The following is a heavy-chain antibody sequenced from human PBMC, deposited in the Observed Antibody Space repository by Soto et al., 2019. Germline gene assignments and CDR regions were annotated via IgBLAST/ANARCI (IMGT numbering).Heavy chain of an antibody. CDR1: GFTFSSYG. CDR3: AKALTDTAMDDFDY. D-gene: IGHD5-18*01. CDR2: ISYDGSNK. J-gene: IGHJ4*02. V-gene: IGHV3-30*18. Sequence: HPGGSLRLSCAASGFTFSSYGMHWVRQAPGKGLEWVAVISYDGSNKYYADSVKGRFTISRDNSKNTLYLQMNSLRAEDTAVYYCAKALTDTAMDDFDYWGQGTLVTVSS.